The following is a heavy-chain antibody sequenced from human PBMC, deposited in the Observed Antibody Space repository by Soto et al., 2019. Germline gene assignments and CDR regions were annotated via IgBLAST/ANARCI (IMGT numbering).Heavy chain of an antibody. CDR1: GGSISSYY. D-gene: IGHD6-13*01. J-gene: IGHJ4*02. V-gene: IGHV4-59*08. CDR3: ARHSHDSSSWYDY. Sequence: SETLSLTCTVSGGSISSYYWSWIRQPPGKGLEWIGYIYYSGSTNYNPSLKSRVTISVDTSKNQFSLKLSSVTAADTAVYYCARHSHDSSSWYDYWGQGTLVTVSS. CDR2: IYYSGST.